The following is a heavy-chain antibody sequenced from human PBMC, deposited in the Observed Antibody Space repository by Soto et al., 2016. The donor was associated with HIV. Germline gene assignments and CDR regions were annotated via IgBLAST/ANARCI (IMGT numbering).Heavy chain of an antibody. CDR3: AKDSRGDSGYDLDY. CDR1: GFTFDDYT. D-gene: IGHD5-12*01. Sequence: EVQLVESGGVVVQPGGSLRLSCAASGFTFDDYTMHWVRQAPGKGLEWVSLISWDGGSTYYADSVKGRFTISRDNSKNSLYLQMNSLRTEDTALYYCAKDSRGDSGYDLDYWGQGTLVTVSS. V-gene: IGHV3-43*01. J-gene: IGHJ4*02. CDR2: ISWDGGST.